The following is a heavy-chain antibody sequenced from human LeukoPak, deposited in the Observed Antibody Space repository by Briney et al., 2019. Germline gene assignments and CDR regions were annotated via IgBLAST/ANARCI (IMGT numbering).Heavy chain of an antibody. CDR1: GYTFTGYY. CDR3: ARADYDFWSGYYDY. D-gene: IGHD3-3*01. J-gene: IGHJ4*02. Sequence: GASVKVSCKASGYTFTGYYMHWVRQAPGQVLEWMGWINPNSGGTNYAQKFQGRVTMTRDTSISTAYMELSRLRSDDTAVYYCARADYDFWSGYYDYWGQGTLVTVSS. V-gene: IGHV1-2*02. CDR2: INPNSGGT.